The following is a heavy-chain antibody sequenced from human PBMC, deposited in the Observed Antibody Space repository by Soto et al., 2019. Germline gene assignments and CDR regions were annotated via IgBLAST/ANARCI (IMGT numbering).Heavy chain of an antibody. CDR1: GFTFRSFT. Sequence: EGSLRLSCAASGFTFRSFTMNWVRQAPGKGLEWVSTISSNSAYIYYTDALRGRFTISRDNAKNSLHLQMNSLRAEDTAVYYCTRDASRDSSARGWFDPWGPGTLVTVSS. D-gene: IGHD6-13*01. J-gene: IGHJ5*02. CDR3: TRDASRDSSARGWFDP. CDR2: ISSNSAYI. V-gene: IGHV3-21*01.